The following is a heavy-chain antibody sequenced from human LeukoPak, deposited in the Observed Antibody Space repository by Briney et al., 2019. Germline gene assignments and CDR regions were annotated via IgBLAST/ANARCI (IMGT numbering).Heavy chain of an antibody. CDR2: ISYDGSNK. Sequence: GGSLRLSCAASGFTFSSYAMHWVRQAPGKGLEWVAVISYDGSNKYYADSVKGRFTISRDNAKNSLYLQMNSLRAEDTAVYYCARVSGFWSGQFSGDAFDIWGQGTMVTVSS. D-gene: IGHD3-3*01. J-gene: IGHJ3*02. CDR3: ARVSGFWSGQFSGDAFDI. CDR1: GFTFSSYA. V-gene: IGHV3-30-3*01.